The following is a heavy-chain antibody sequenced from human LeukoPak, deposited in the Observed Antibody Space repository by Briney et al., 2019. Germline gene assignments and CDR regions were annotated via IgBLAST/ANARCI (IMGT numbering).Heavy chain of an antibody. Sequence: SAKVSCKASGYTFTSYYMHWVRQAPGQGLEWMGIINPSGGSTSYAQKFQGRVTMTRDTSTSTVYMELSSLRSEDTAVYYCARVGAVDTATRYYFDYWGQGTLVTVSS. CDR1: GYTFTSYY. CDR3: ARVGAVDTATRYYFDY. CDR2: INPSGGST. V-gene: IGHV1-46*01. D-gene: IGHD5-18*01. J-gene: IGHJ4*02.